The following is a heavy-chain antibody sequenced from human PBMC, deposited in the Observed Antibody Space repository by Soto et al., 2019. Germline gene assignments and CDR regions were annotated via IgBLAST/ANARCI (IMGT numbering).Heavy chain of an antibody. D-gene: IGHD3-10*01. Sequence: QVQLQESGPGLVKPSETLSLSCTVSGGSISSYYWSWFRQSPGQRMEWIGYVHHSWASSYNPSLQSRVAISLDASMSQFSLKVTSVTATDTAVYYCARQGFGPLHGLVEVWGQGTTVTVSS. CDR2: VHHSWAS. CDR3: ARQGFGPLHGLVEV. J-gene: IGHJ6*02. V-gene: IGHV4-59*08. CDR1: GGSISSYY.